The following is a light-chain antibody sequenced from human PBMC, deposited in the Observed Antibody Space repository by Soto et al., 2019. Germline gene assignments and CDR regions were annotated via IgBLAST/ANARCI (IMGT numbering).Light chain of an antibody. J-gene: IGKJ1*01. Sequence: EIVLTQSPATLSLSPGERATLSCWASQSLRGYLAWYQHKPGQAPRLLIYEAVTRATGVPARFSGSGSGAEFTLTISSLEPEDFAVYYCQQRGKGPETFGQGTKVEV. CDR3: QQRGKGPET. V-gene: IGKV3-11*01. CDR2: EAV. CDR1: QSLRGY.